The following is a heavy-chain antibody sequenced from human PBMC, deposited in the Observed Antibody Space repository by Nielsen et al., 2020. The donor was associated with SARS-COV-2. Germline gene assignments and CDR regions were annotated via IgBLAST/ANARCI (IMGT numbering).Heavy chain of an antibody. V-gene: IGHV4-34*01. D-gene: IGHD3-16*02. Sequence: SETLSSTCAVYGGSFSGYYWSWIRQPPGKGLEWIGEINHSGSTNYNPSLKSRVTISVDTSKNQFSLKLSSVSAADTAVYYCARGPYDYVWGSYRYDDAFDIWGQGTMVTVSS. CDR1: GGSFSGYY. CDR2: INHSGST. J-gene: IGHJ3*02. CDR3: ARGPYDYVWGSYRYDDAFDI.